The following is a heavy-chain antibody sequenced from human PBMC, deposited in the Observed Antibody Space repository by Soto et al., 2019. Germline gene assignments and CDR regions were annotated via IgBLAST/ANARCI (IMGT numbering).Heavy chain of an antibody. J-gene: IGHJ6*02. V-gene: IGHV1-69*13. Sequence: ASVKVSCKASGGTFSSYAISWVRQAPGQGLEWMGGIIPIFGTANYAQKFQGRVTITADESTSTAYMELSSLRSEDTAVYYCARVLCSSTSCYAGEYYYYGMDVWGQGTTVTVSS. CDR3: ARVLCSSTSCYAGEYYYYGMDV. D-gene: IGHD2-2*01. CDR2: IIPIFGTA. CDR1: GGTFSSYA.